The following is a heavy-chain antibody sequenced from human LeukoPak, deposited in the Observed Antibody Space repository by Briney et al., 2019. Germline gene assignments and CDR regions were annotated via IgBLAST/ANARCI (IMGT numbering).Heavy chain of an antibody. J-gene: IGHJ6*02. D-gene: IGHD6-13*01. CDR2: ISPNGTDI. V-gene: IGHV3-11*01. CDR1: GFIFSDYY. Sequence: PGGSLRLSCAASGFIFSDYYMSWIRQSPGKGLEWISYISPNGTDIYSIDSVRGRFIISRDNAENSLFLQMNSLRAEDTAVYYCARRITIAAAGWGYGMDVWGQGTTVTVSS. CDR3: ARRITIAAAGWGYGMDV.